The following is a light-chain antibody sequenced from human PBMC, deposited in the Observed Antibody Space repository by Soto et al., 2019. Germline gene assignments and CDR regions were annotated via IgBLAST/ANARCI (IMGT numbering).Light chain of an antibody. J-gene: IGKJ5*01. Sequence: IQMTQPPSSLSASVGGRVTITCQATQDIRKYLNWYQQKPGKAPKLLIYDASSLETGVPSRFSGSGSGTDFTLTISSLQPEDFATYYCQQYDNLPLIFGQGTRLEIK. CDR3: QQYDNLPLI. CDR1: QDIRKY. CDR2: DAS. V-gene: IGKV1-33*01.